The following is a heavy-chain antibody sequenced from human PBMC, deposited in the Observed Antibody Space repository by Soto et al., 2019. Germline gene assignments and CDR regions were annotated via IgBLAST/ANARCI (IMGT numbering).Heavy chain of an antibody. CDR2: INPKSGGT. D-gene: IGHD2-8*01. J-gene: IGHJ6*01. Sequence: QVQLVQSGAEVKKPGASVRVSCKASGYSFTDYHIHWVRQAPGQGLEWLGRINPKSGGTSTAQKFQGWVTMTRDRSISTVYMELTRLRSDDKAVYFCARGHSTDCSNGVCSFFYNHEMDVW. V-gene: IGHV1-2*04. CDR1: GYSFTDYH. CDR3: ARGHSTDCSNGVCSFFYNHEMDV.